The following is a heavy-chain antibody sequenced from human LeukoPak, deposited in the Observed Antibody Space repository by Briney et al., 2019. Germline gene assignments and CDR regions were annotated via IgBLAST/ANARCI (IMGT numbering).Heavy chain of an antibody. CDR2: INANTDST. V-gene: IGHV1-18*01. J-gene: IGHJ5*01. CDR3: AGDAFHGSSCSNWFDS. Sequence: ASVKVSCKASRYTFNTNGLNLVRQAPRQGRQWMGWINANTDSTNYAQIFKSRVTMTTDTSTSTAYLELTSLTSDDTAIYYGAGDAFHGSSCSNWFDSWGQGTLVIVSS. D-gene: IGHD6-13*01. CDR1: RYTFNTNG.